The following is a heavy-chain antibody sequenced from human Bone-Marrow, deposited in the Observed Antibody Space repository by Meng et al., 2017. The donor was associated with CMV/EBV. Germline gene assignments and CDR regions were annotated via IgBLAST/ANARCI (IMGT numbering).Heavy chain of an antibody. CDR1: GFTFSSYW. CDR3: ARNDYPDY. CDR2: INSDGSSR. D-gene: IGHD4-11*01. Sequence: GESLKISCAASGFTFSSYWMHWVRQAPGEGLVWVSRINSDGSSRSYADSVKGRFTISRDNAKNALYLQMNSLRVEDTAVYYCARNDYPDYWGQGTLVTVSS. V-gene: IGHV3-74*01. J-gene: IGHJ4*02.